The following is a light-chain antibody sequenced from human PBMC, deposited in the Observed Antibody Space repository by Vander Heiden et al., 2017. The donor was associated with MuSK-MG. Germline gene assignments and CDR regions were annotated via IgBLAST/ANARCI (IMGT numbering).Light chain of an antibody. CDR1: QSVLYSSNNKNY. J-gene: IGKJ1*01. CDR2: WAS. CDR3: QQEVSTPLT. Sequence: DIVMTQSPDSLAVSLGERATINCKSSQSVLYSSNNKNYLAWYQQKPGQPPKLLIYWASTRESGVPDRFSGSGSGTDFTLTISSLQAEDVAVYSCQQEVSTPLTFGQGTKVEIK. V-gene: IGKV4-1*01.